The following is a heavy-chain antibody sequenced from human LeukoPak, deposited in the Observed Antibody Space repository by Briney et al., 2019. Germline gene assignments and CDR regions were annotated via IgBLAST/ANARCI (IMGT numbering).Heavy chain of an antibody. CDR3: ARDCSRLVPTCY. J-gene: IGHJ4*02. Sequence: SVKVSCKASGGTFSSYAISWVRQAPGQGLEWMGGIIPIFGTANYAQKFQGRVTITADESTSTAYMELSSLRSEDTAVYYCARDCSRLVPTCYWGQGTLVTVSS. CDR2: IIPIFGTA. V-gene: IGHV1-69*13. CDR1: GGTFSSYA. D-gene: IGHD2-2*01.